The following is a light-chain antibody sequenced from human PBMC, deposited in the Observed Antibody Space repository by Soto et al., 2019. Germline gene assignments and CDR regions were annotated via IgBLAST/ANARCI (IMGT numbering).Light chain of an antibody. CDR3: SSYTTSNTLVV. CDR2: EVT. V-gene: IGLV2-14*01. Sequence: QSALTQPASVSGSPGQSITISCTGTSSDVGGYNYVSWYQHHPGKATKLMIYEVTNRPSGVSNRCSGSKSGNTASLTISGLHAEDEADYYCSSYTTSNTLVVFGGGTKLAVL. J-gene: IGLJ2*01. CDR1: SSDVGGYNY.